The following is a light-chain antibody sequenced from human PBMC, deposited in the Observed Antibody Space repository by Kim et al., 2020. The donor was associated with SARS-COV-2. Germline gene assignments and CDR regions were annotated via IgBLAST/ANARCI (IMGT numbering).Light chain of an antibody. CDR1: SSNIGSNS. V-gene: IGLV1-44*01. Sequence: QSVLTQPPSASGPPGQRVTISCSGSSSNIGSNSVSWYQQLPGTAPKLLIYSNDQRPSGVPDRFSGSKSGTSASLAISGLQAEDEADYYCAAWDDNVVYVCGTGTEVTVL. CDR2: SND. CDR3: AAWDDNVVYV. J-gene: IGLJ1*01.